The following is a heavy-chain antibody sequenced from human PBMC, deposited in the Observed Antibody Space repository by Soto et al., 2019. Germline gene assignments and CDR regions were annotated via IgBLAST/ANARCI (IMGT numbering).Heavy chain of an antibody. V-gene: IGHV3-33*01. J-gene: IGHJ5*02. D-gene: IGHD2-15*01. CDR3: ARGSVVVVAAWFDP. CDR2: LWYDGSNK. Sequence: QVQLVESGGGVVQPGRSLRLSCAASGFTFSSSGMHWVRQAPGKGLEGVAVLWYDGSNKYFEDSVKGRFTIPRDNSKNPPYLQTNILRAEDRAVYYCARGSVVVVAAWFDPWGQGTLVTVSS. CDR1: GFTFSSSG.